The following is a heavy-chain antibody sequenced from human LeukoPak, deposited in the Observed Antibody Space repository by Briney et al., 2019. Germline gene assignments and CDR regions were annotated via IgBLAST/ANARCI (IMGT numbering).Heavy chain of an antibody. CDR2: ISISGTTM. V-gene: IGHV3-48*04. CDR3: ARGRGTYY. CDR1: GFIFSTYG. J-gene: IGHJ4*02. Sequence: GGSLRLSCAASGFIFSTYGMSWVRQAPGKGLEWVSYISISGTTMYYADSVKGRFTISRDNAKNSLYLQMNSLRAEDTAVYYCARGRGTYYWGQGTLVTVSS.